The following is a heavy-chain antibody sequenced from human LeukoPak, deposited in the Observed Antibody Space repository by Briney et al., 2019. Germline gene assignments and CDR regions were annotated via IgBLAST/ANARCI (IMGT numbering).Heavy chain of an antibody. CDR1: GYSFTSYW. Sequence: GESLKISCKGSGYSFTSYWIGWVRQMPGKGLEWMGIIYPGDSDTRYSPSFQGQVTISADKSISTAYLQWSSLKASDTAMYYCARQGGIEYSSWDYYYYYMDVWGKGTTVTVSS. J-gene: IGHJ6*03. D-gene: IGHD6-6*01. CDR2: IYPGDSDT. CDR3: ARQGGIEYSSWDYYYYYMDV. V-gene: IGHV5-51*01.